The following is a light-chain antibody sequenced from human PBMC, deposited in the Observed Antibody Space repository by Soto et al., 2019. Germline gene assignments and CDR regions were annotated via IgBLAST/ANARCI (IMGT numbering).Light chain of an antibody. CDR2: LNN. J-gene: IGLJ7*01. V-gene: IGLV1-40*01. Sequence: QPVLTQPPSVSGAPGQRVTISCTGSSSNIGAGYGVHWYQQLPGTAPKLLFYLNNDRPSGVPDRFSASKSGTSASLAITGLQADDEADYYCQSYASSLSGVVFGGGTQLTVL. CDR1: SSNIGAGYG. CDR3: QSYASSLSGVV.